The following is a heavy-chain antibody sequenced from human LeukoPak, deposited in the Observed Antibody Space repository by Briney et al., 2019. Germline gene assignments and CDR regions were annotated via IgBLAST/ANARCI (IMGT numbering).Heavy chain of an antibody. Sequence: SETLSLTCAVYGGSFSGYYWSWIRQPPGKGLEWIGEINHSGSTNYNPSLKSRVTISVDTSKNQFSLKLSSVTAADTAVYYCARGCRSGWYDWFDPWGQGTLVTVSS. CDR1: GGSFSGYY. CDR2: INHSGST. CDR3: ARGCRSGWYDWFDP. J-gene: IGHJ5*02. V-gene: IGHV4-34*01. D-gene: IGHD6-19*01.